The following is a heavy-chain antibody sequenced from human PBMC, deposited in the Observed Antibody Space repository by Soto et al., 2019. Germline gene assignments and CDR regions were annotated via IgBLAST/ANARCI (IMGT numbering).Heavy chain of an antibody. CDR1: GFTFSSHA. CDR2: IWNAGNNK. V-gene: IGHV3-33*01. CDR3: ARGPDYSNFGYFDY. J-gene: IGHJ4*02. D-gene: IGHD4-4*01. Sequence: QVQLVESGGGVVQPGRSLRLSCAASGFTFSSHAMNWVRQAPGKGLEWVALIWNAGNNKYYADAGSVKGRFTISRDNSRNTLCLEMNSVRADDTSVYYCARGPDYSNFGYFDYWGQGTLVTVSS.